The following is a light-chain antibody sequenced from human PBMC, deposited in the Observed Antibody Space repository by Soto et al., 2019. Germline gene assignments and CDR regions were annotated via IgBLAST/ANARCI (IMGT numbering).Light chain of an antibody. J-gene: IGKJ5*01. V-gene: IGKV3D-20*02. CDR1: QSVSNNN. Sequence: EIVLTQSPGTLSLSPGERATLSCRASQSVSNNNLAWYQQKPCQAPRLLIYGASNRATGIPDRFSGSGSGTDFTLTISRLEPEDFAVYYCQQRSNWPPITFGQGTRLEIK. CDR2: GAS. CDR3: QQRSNWPPIT.